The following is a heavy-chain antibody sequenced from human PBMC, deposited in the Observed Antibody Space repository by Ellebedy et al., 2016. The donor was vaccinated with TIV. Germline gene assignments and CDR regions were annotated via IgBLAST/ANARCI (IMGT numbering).Heavy chain of an antibody. J-gene: IGHJ4*02. D-gene: IGHD1-26*01. CDR2: IRSSSKMV. CDR1: TFNFSDYS. V-gene: IGHV3-69-1*01. CDR3: VRGPSRVNREPHY. Sequence: PGGSLRLSCTGSTFNFSDYSMNWVRQAPGKGLEWVSYIRSSSKMVYYADSVKGRFTISRDNGKNYLYLQMNSLRVEDTGLYYCVRGPSRVNREPHYWGQGTLVTVSS.